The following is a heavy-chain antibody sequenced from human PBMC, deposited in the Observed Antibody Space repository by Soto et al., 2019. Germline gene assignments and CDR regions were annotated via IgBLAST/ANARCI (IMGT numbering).Heavy chain of an antibody. V-gene: IGHV3-23*01. J-gene: IGHJ6*02. Sequence: PGGSLRLSCAASGFTFSSYAMSWVRQAPGKGLEWVSAISGSGGSTYYADSVKGRFTISRDNSKNTLYLQMNSLRAEDTAVYYGASAAREYYYYGMDVWGQGTTVTVSS. CDR3: ASAAREYYYYGMDV. CDR1: GFTFSSYA. CDR2: ISGSGGST.